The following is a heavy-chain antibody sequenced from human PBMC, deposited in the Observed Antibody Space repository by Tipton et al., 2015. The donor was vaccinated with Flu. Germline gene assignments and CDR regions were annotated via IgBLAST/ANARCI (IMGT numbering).Heavy chain of an antibody. V-gene: IGHV4-30-4*01. CDR2: IYYSGST. D-gene: IGHD6-13*01. CDR1: GGSISSGDYY. CDR3: ARELLIAAAGQFAY. J-gene: IGHJ4*02. Sequence: TLSLTCTVSGGSISSGDYYWSWIRQPPGKGLEWIGYIYYSGSTYYNPSLKGRVTISVDTSKNQFSLKLSSVTAADTAVYYCARELLIAAAGQFAYWGQGPLVTVSS.